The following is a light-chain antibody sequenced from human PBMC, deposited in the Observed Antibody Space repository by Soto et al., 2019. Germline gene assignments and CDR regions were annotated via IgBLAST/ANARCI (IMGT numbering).Light chain of an antibody. CDR2: DAS. Sequence: IVLTQSPATLSLSPGERATLSCRSSQSVSSYLAWYQQTPGQAPRLLIYDASNRATGIPARFSGSGSGTEFTLTISSLQSEDCAIYYCQQYHTWPITFGGGTKVDIK. V-gene: IGKV3D-15*01. CDR1: QSVSSY. J-gene: IGKJ4*01. CDR3: QQYHTWPIT.